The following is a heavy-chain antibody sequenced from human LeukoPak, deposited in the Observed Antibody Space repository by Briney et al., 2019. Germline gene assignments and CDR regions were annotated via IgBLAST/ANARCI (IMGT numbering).Heavy chain of an antibody. CDR2: TYYRSKWYD. CDR1: GDSVSSKSAA. V-gene: IGHV6-1*01. CDR3: ARVRVYYCSSTSCSHFDY. D-gene: IGHD2-2*01. J-gene: IGHJ4*02. Sequence: SQTLSLTCVISGDSVSSKSAAWNWIRQSPSRGLEWLGRTYYRSKWYDDYAVSVKSRITINADTSKNQFSLQLNSVTPEDTAVYYCARVRVYYCSSTSCSHFDYWGQGTLVTVSS.